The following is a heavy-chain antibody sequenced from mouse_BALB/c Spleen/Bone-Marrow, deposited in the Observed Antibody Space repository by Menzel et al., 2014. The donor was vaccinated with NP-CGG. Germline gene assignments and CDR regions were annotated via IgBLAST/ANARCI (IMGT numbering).Heavy chain of an antibody. J-gene: IGHJ4*01. CDR2: ISSGSST. CDR1: GFTFSSYA. CDR3: ARGRTRGYTMDY. V-gene: IGHV5-6-5*01. Sequence: EVMLVESGGGLVKPGGSLKLSCAASGFTFSSYAMSWVRQTPEKRLEWVASISSGSSTYYPDSVKGRFTISRDNARNILYLQMSSLRSEDTAMYHCARGRTRGYTMDYWGQGTSVTVSS.